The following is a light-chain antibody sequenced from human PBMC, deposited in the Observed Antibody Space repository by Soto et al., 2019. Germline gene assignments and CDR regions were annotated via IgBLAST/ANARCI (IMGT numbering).Light chain of an antibody. CDR3: QQSYSTLTWT. CDR2: AAS. J-gene: IGKJ1*01. CDR1: QSISSY. Sequence: DIQMTQSPSSLSASVGDRVTITCRASQSISSYLNWYQQKPGKAPKLLIYAASSLQSGVPSRFSGSGSGTDFPLTLSSLQPEDFATYYCQQSYSTLTWTFGQGTKVDIK. V-gene: IGKV1-39*01.